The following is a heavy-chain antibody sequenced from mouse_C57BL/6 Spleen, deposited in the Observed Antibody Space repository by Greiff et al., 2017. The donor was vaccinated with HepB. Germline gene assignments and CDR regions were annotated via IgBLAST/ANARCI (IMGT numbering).Heavy chain of an antibody. CDR2: INPSSGYT. J-gene: IGHJ2*01. D-gene: IGHD1-1*01. V-gene: IGHV1-7*01. CDR1: GYTFTSYW. Sequence: QVHVKQSGAELAKPGASVKLSCKASGYTFTSYWMHWVKQRPGQGLEWIGYINPSSGYTKYNQKFKDKATLTADKSSSTAYMQLSSLTYEDSAVYYCAITTVVATYYFDYWGQGTTLTVSS. CDR3: AITTVVATYYFDY.